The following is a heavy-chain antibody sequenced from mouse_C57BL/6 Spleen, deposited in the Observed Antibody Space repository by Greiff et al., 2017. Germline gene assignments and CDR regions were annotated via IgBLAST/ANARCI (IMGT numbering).Heavy chain of an antibody. CDR2: INPNYGTT. D-gene: IGHD2-4*01. J-gene: IGHJ4*01. Sequence: EVQLQQSGPELVKPGASVKISCKASGYSFTDYNMNWVKQSNGKSLEWIGVINPNYGTTSYNQKFKGKATLTVDKSSSTAYMQLNSLTSEDSAVYYCARLYDYEGHYAMEYWGQGTSVTVSS. CDR3: ARLYDYEGHYAMEY. V-gene: IGHV1-39*01. CDR1: GYSFTDYN.